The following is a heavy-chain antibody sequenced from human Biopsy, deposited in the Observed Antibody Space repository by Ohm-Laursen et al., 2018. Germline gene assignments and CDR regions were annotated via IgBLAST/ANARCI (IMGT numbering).Heavy chain of an antibody. V-gene: IGHV4-31*03. J-gene: IGHJ2*01. D-gene: IGHD3-9*01. CDR1: GASVKTSGYF. CDR3: VREPKTGTAEAWYFDL. CDR2: ISYNERT. Sequence: TLSLTCSVSGASVKTSGYFWAWIRQRPGKGLEWIGYISYNERTYYNPSLTSRLAISFDTSNNRISLQLRSVSVADTAVYYCVREPKTGTAEAWYFDLWGRGSPVNVPS.